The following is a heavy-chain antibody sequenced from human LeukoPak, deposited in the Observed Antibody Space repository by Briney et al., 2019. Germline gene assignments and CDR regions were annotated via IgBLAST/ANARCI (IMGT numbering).Heavy chain of an antibody. V-gene: IGHV1-69*04. CDR2: IIPILGIA. Sequence: ASVKVSCKASGGTFSSYAISWVRQAPGQGLEWMGRIIPILGIANYAQKFQGRVMITADKSTSTAYMELSSLRSEDTAVYYCARDKGARYSYGSNYYYYGMDVWGQGTTVTVSS. D-gene: IGHD5-18*01. CDR3: ARDKGARYSYGSNYYYYGMDV. J-gene: IGHJ6*02. CDR1: GGTFSSYA.